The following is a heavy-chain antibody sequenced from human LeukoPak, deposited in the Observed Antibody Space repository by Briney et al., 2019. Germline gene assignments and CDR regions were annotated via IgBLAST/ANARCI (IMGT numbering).Heavy chain of an antibody. J-gene: IGHJ2*01. D-gene: IGHD3-10*01. CDR2: ISYDGSNK. Sequence: GRSLRLSCAASGFTFSSYGMHWVRQAPGKGLEWVAVISYDGSNKYYADSVNGRFTISRGNSKNTLYLQMNSLRAEDTAVYYCAKDGSITMVRGVRFYWYFDLWGRGTLVTVSS. CDR3: AKDGSITMVRGVRFYWYFDL. V-gene: IGHV3-30*18. CDR1: GFTFSSYG.